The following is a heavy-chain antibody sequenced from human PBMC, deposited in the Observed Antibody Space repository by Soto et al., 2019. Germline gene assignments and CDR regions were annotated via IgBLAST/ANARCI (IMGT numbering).Heavy chain of an antibody. CDR2: KSISGST. CDR3: ALSLGSAAGWSFDV. Sequence: SETLSLTCTVSGASMSDYFWTWIRLPAGKRLEWIGRKSISGSTDYNPSLKGRASMSVDTSKNQFSLRLISVTAADTALYYCALSLGSAAGWSFDVWGQGILVTVSS. CDR1: GASMSDYF. D-gene: IGHD3-16*01. J-gene: IGHJ4*02. V-gene: IGHV4-4*07.